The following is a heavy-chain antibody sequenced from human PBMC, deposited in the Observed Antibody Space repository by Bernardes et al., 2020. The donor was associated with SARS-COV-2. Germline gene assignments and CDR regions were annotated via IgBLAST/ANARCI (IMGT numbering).Heavy chain of an antibody. Sequence: SETLSLTCTVSGGSISSSSYYWGWIRQPPGKGLEWIGSIYYSGSTYYNPSLKSRVTISVDTSKNQFSLKLSSVTAADTAVYYCARLQDIVVVPARGYFDYWGQGTLVTVSS. CDR1: GGSISSSSYY. V-gene: IGHV4-39*01. CDR3: ARLQDIVVVPARGYFDY. D-gene: IGHD2-2*01. CDR2: IYYSGST. J-gene: IGHJ4*02.